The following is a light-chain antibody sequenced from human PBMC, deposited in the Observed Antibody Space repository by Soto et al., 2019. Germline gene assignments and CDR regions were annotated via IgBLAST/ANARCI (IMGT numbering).Light chain of an antibody. J-gene: IGKJ1*01. Sequence: DIQMTQSPSSLSASVGDRVSISCRASQTINNYLNWYQQKPGRAPKLLIYASSSLHTGVPSRFSGRGSGTEFTLTINSLEPEDSATYYCQESNSTPWTFGPGTKVEVK. V-gene: IGKV1-39*01. CDR1: QTINNY. CDR3: QESNSTPWT. CDR2: ASS.